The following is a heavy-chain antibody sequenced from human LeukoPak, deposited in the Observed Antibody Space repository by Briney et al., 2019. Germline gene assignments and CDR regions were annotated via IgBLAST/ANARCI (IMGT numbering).Heavy chain of an antibody. Sequence: GGSLRLSCAASGFTFSSYDMHWVRQAAGKGLEWVSAIGTAGDTYYPGSVKGGFTISRENANNSFYLQMNSLRAGDTAVYYCARGGNYDILTGYYPPFDYWGQGTLVTVSS. CDR3: ARGGNYDILTGYYPPFDY. J-gene: IGHJ4*02. CDR1: GFTFSSYD. D-gene: IGHD3-9*01. V-gene: IGHV3-13*04. CDR2: IGTAGDT.